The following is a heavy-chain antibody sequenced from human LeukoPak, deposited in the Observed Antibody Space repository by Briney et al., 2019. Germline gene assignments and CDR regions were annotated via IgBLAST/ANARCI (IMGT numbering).Heavy chain of an antibody. V-gene: IGHV3-30*02. CDR3: ARDIDYGDYVSDY. J-gene: IGHJ4*02. D-gene: IGHD4-17*01. CDR2: IRYDGSNK. CDR1: GFTFSSYG. Sequence: GGSLRLSCAASGFTFSSYGIHWVRQAPGKGLEWVAFIRYDGSNKYYADSVKGRFTISRDNSKNTLYLQMNSLRAEDTAVYYCARDIDYGDYVSDYWGQGTLVTVSS.